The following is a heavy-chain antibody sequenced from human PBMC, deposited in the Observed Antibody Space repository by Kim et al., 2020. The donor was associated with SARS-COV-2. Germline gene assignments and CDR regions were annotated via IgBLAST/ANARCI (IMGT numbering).Heavy chain of an antibody. J-gene: IGHJ6*03. CDR3: ARQIVWFGELPGPYMDV. V-gene: IGHV4-39*01. D-gene: IGHD3-10*01. Sequence: PKARTTLSDDTSKNQFSLKLSSVTAADTAVYYCARQIVWFGELPGPYMDVWGKGTTVTVSS.